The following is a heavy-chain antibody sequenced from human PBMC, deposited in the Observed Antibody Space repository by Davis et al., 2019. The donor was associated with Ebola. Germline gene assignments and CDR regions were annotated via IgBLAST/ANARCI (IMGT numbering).Heavy chain of an antibody. D-gene: IGHD1-26*01. CDR2: INAGNGNT. J-gene: IGHJ6*02. V-gene: IGHV1-3*01. CDR3: ARGGRIYYYGMDV. Sequence: ASVKVSCKASGGTFSSYAISWVRQAPGQRLEWMGWINAGNGNTKYSQKFQGRVTITRDTSASTAYMELSSLRSEDTAVYYCARGGRIYYYGMDVWGQGTTVTVSS. CDR1: GGTFSSYA.